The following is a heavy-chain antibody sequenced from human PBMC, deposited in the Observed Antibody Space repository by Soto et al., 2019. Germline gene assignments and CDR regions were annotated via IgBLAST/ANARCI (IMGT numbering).Heavy chain of an antibody. Sequence: GASVKVSCKASGYTFTGYYMHWVRQAPGQGLEWIGWINPNSGGTNYAQKFQGWVTMTRDTSISTAYMELSRLRSDYTAVYYCAREYVTIFGVDILHYYYGMDVWGQGTTVTVSS. V-gene: IGHV1-2*04. CDR3: AREYVTIFGVDILHYYYGMDV. CDR1: GYTFTGYY. D-gene: IGHD3-3*01. J-gene: IGHJ6*02. CDR2: INPNSGGT.